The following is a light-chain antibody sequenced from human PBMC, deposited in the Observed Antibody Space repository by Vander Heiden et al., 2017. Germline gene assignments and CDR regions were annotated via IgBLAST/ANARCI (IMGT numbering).Light chain of an antibody. CDR2: DAS. Sequence: IVLTQSPATLSLSPGARATLSCRASQSVSSYFAWYQQKHGQAPRLLVYDASNRATGIPARFSGSGSGTDFTLTIISLEPEDFAVYYCQQRSNPYTFGQGTKLEIK. V-gene: IGKV3-11*01. J-gene: IGKJ2*01. CDR3: QQRSNPYT. CDR1: QSVSSY.